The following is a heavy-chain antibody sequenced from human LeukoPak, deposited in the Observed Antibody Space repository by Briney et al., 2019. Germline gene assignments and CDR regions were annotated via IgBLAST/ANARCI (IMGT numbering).Heavy chain of an antibody. CDR1: GFTFSSYA. J-gene: IGHJ6*03. CDR3: VNAGGSGWNYYFYYMDV. V-gene: IGHV3-23*01. D-gene: IGHD3-22*01. Sequence: PGGSLRLSCAASGFTFSSYAMSWVRQAPGKGLEWVSAISGSGGSTYYADSVKGRFTISRDNSKNTLYLQMNSLRAEDTAVYYCVNAGGSGWNYYFYYMDVWGKGTTVTISS. CDR2: ISGSGGST.